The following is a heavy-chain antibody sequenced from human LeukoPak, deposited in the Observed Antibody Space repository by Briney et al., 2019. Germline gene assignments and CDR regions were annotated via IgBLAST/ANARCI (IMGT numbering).Heavy chain of an antibody. Sequence: PGGSLRLSCAASGFTVSSNYMSWVRQAPGKGLEWVSVIYSGGSTYYADSVKGRFSISRDNSKNTLYLQMNSLRAEDTAVYYCARAPDYYDSSGYYYFDYWGQGTLVTVSS. CDR3: ARAPDYYDSSGYYYFDY. CDR1: GFTVSSNY. J-gene: IGHJ4*02. CDR2: IYSGGST. D-gene: IGHD3-22*01. V-gene: IGHV3-53*01.